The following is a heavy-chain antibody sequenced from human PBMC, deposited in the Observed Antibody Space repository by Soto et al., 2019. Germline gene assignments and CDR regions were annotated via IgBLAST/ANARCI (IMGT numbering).Heavy chain of an antibody. CDR2: ISSSSSYI. V-gene: IGHV3-21*01. CDR3: ARGDSSGYTPDY. Sequence: EVQLVESGGGLVKPGGSLRLSCAASGFTFSSYSMNWVRQAPGKGLEWVSSISSSSSYIYYADSVKGRFTISRDNAKNSLYLQMNSLRAEDTAVYYCARGDSSGYTPDYWGQGTLVTVSS. J-gene: IGHJ4*02. CDR1: GFTFSSYS. D-gene: IGHD3-22*01.